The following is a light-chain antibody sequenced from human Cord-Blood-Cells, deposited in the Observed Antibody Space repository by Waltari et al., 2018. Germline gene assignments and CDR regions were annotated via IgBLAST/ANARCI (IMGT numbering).Light chain of an antibody. V-gene: IGKV3-20*01. CDR1: QSVSSSY. CDR2: GAS. Sequence: EIVLTQSPGTLSWSPGERATLSCRASQSVSSSYLAWYQQKPGQAPRLLIYGASSRATGIPDRFSGSGSGTDFTLTISRLEPEDFAVYYCQQYGSSRTFGQGTKVEI. CDR3: QQYGSSRT. J-gene: IGKJ1*01.